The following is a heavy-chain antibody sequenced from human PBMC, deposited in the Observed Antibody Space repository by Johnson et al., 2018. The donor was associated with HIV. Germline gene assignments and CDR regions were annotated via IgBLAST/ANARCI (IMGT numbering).Heavy chain of an antibody. V-gene: IGHV3-64*04. Sequence: QVQLVESGGGLVQPGGSLRLSCAASGFTFSSYAMHWVRQAPGKGLEYVSAISSNVGSTYYAHSVKGRFTISRDNSKNTLYLQMNRLRDEDTAVYYCAKPPVGGSYLDAFDIWGQGTMVTVSS. CDR2: ISSNVGST. D-gene: IGHD1-26*01. CDR3: AKPPVGGSYLDAFDI. J-gene: IGHJ3*02. CDR1: GFTFSSYA.